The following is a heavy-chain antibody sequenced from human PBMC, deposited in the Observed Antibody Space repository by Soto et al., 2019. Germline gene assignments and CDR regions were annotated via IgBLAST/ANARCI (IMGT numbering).Heavy chain of an antibody. CDR3: ARDHGSSNWWITIFFDY. CDR2: ISSSGDTI. V-gene: IGHV3-48*02. Sequence: EVQLVESGGGLVQPGGSLRLSCAASGFTFSNYNMNWVRQAPGKGLEWISYISSSGDTIYYADSVKGRFTISRDNAKNSLFLQMNSLRDEDTAVYYCARDHGSSNWWITIFFDYWGQGTLVTVSS. J-gene: IGHJ4*02. D-gene: IGHD3-9*01. CDR1: GFTFSNYN.